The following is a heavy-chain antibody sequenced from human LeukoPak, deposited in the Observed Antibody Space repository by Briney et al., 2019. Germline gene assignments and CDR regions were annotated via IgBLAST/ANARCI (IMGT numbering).Heavy chain of an antibody. Sequence: GGSLRLSCAASGFTFSSYEMNWVRQAPGKGLEWVSYISSSGSTIYYADSVKGRFTISRDNAKNSLYLQMNSLRAEDTAVYYCARGSYGSGSYPPYYWGQGTLVTVSS. V-gene: IGHV3-48*03. CDR1: GFTFSSYE. J-gene: IGHJ4*02. CDR2: ISSSGSTI. D-gene: IGHD3-10*01. CDR3: ARGSYGSGSYPPYY.